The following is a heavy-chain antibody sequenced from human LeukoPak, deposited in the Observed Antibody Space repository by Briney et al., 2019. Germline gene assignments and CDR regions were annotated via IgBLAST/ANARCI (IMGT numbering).Heavy chain of an antibody. J-gene: IGHJ4*02. CDR3: AGMRITTPTVRTLDY. Sequence: SETLSLTCTVSGGSMSTYYWTWIRQPPGKGLEWIGFIYYTGSTNYNPSLKSRVTISVDASKNQFSLKLSSVTAADTAVYYCAGMRITTPTVRTLDYWGQGTLVAVSS. CDR1: GGSMSTYY. CDR2: IYYTGST. V-gene: IGHV4-59*01. D-gene: IGHD1-14*01.